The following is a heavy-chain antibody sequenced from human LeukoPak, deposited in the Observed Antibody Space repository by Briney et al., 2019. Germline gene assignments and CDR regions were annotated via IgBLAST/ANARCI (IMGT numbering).Heavy chain of an antibody. J-gene: IGHJ4*02. V-gene: IGHV3-23*01. CDR3: AKDATPFNSIWDYYDS. CDR2: IGGGDDI. D-gene: IGHD7-27*01. Sequence: PGGSLRLSCAASGFTFSNYATNWVRQAPGKGLEWVAGIGGGDDIHYADSVKGRFTGSRDDSKNTLYLQMSSLRIEDTAVYYCAKDATPFNSIWDYYDSWGQGTLVTVSA. CDR1: GFTFSNYA.